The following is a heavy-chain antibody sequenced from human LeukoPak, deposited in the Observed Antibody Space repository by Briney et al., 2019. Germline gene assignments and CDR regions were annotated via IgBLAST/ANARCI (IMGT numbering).Heavy chain of an antibody. J-gene: IGHJ5*02. V-gene: IGHV1-2*02. Sequence: ASVKVSCKASGYTFTGYYMHWVRQAPGQGLEWMGWINPNSGGTNYAQKFQGRVTMTRDTSISTAYMELSRLRSDDTAVYYCARAYCSGGSCYNWFDPWGQGPWSPSPQ. CDR1: GYTFTGYY. D-gene: IGHD2-15*01. CDR3: ARAYCSGGSCYNWFDP. CDR2: INPNSGGT.